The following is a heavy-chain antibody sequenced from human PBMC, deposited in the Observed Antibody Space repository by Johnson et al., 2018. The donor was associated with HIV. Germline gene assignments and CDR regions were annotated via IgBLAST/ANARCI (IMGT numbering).Heavy chain of an antibody. V-gene: IGHV3-15*05. Sequence: VQLVESGGGLVQPGGSLRLSCAASGFTFSNAWMSWVRQAPGKGLEWVGRIKSKTDGGPTDYAAPVKGRFTISSDDSKNTLYLQMNSLRAEDTALYYCARERYDYGDQQAEAFDIWGQGTMVTVSS. D-gene: IGHD4-17*01. CDR1: GFTFSNAW. CDR2: IKSKTDGGPT. J-gene: IGHJ3*02. CDR3: ARERYDYGDQQAEAFDI.